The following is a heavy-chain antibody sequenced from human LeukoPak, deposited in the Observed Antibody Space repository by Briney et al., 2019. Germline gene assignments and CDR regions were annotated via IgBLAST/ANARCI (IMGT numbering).Heavy chain of an antibody. J-gene: IGHJ4*02. V-gene: IGHV1-8*03. CDR2: MNPNSGNT. CDR1: GYTFTGYY. Sequence: ASVKVSCKASGYTFTGYYMHWVRQATGQGLEWMGWMNPNSGNTGYAQKFQGRVTITRNTSISTAYMELSSLRSEDTAVYYCARALTITFGGVIVYYFDYWGQGTLVTVSS. D-gene: IGHD3-16*02. CDR3: ARALTITFGGVIVYYFDY.